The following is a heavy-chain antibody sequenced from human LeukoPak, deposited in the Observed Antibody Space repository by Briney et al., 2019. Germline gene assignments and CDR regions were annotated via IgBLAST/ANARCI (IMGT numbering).Heavy chain of an antibody. V-gene: IGHV4-4*07. Sequence: SETLSLTCTVSGVSISTYYLGWVRQPAGKGLEWIGSMHSSGITKYNPSPQSRRIMSADTSKNQFSLKLRSVTAADTAIYYCGRQGYTASYYFLDYWSQGTLVTVSS. J-gene: IGHJ4*02. CDR2: MHSSGIT. CDR1: GVSISTYY. CDR3: GRQGYTASYYFLDY. D-gene: IGHD2-2*01.